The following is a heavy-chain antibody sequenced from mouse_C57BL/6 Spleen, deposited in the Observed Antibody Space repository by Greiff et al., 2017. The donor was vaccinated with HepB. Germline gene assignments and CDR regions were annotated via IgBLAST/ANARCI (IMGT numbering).Heavy chain of an antibody. CDR1: GYAFSSSW. CDR2: IYPGDGDT. V-gene: IGHV1-82*01. J-gene: IGHJ2*01. CDR3: ARENGYYSYYFDY. Sequence: QVQLQQSGPELVKPGASVKISCKASGYAFSSSWMNWVKQRPGKGLEWIGRIYPGDGDTNYNGKFKGKATLTADKSSSTAYMQLSSLTSEDSAVYFCARENGYYSYYFDYWGQGTTLTVSS. D-gene: IGHD2-3*01.